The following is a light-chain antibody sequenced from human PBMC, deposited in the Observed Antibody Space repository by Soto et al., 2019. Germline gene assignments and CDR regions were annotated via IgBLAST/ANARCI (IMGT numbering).Light chain of an antibody. J-gene: IGLJ7*01. V-gene: IGLV1-47*01. CDR2: MNN. Sequence: QSVLTQPPSASGTPGQRVTISCSGSSPNIGSNYVYWYQQLPGTAPKLLIYMNNQRPSGVPDRFSGSKSGTSASLAISGLRSEDEADYYCAAWDDSLSGAVFGGGTQLTVL. CDR3: AAWDDSLSGAV. CDR1: SPNIGSNY.